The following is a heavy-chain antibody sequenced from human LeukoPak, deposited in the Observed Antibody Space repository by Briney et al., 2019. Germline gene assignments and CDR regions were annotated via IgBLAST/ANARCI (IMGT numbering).Heavy chain of an antibody. CDR1: GGSISSYY. CDR2: IYYSGST. J-gene: IGHJ6*03. V-gene: IGHV4-59*01. CDR3: ARTTEAHSWRTRYYDYYMDV. D-gene: IGHD6-13*01. Sequence: SETLSLTCTVSGGSISSYYWSWIRQPPGKGLEWIGYIYYSGSTDYNPSLKSRVTISVDTSKNQFSLKLSSVTAADTAVYYCARTTEAHSWRTRYYDYYMDVWGKGTTVTVSS.